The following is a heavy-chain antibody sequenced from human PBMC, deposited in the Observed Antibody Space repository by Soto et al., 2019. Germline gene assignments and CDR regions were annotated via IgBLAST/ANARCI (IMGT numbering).Heavy chain of an antibody. Sequence: SETLSLTCTVSGGSISSNNYYRGWIRQPPGKGLEWIGSFHYGGSTYYNPSLKSRVTISVDTSKNDFSLQLRSVTAADTAVYYCSRSPGDWAPCDYWGQGTLVTVSS. V-gene: IGHV4-39*02. D-gene: IGHD2-21*01. CDR3: SRSPGDWAPCDY. CDR2: FHYGGST. J-gene: IGHJ4*02. CDR1: GGSISSNNYY.